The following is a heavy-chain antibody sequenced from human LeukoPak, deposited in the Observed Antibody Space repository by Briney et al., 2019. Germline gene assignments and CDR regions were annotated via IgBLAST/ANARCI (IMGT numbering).Heavy chain of an antibody. V-gene: IGHV3-30-3*01. CDR3: ARDRLVVVVAANPYYYYCGMDV. CDR2: ISYDGSNE. J-gene: IGHJ6*02. Sequence: GRSLRLSCAASGFTFSSYAMHWVRQAPGKGLEWVAVISYDGSNEYYADSVKGRFTISRDNSKNTLYLQMNSLRAEDTAVYYCARDRLVVVVAANPYYYYCGMDVWGQGTTVTVSS. D-gene: IGHD2-15*01. CDR1: GFTFSSYA.